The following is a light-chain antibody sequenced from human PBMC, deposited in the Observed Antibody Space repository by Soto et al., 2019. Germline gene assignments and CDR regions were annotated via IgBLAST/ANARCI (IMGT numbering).Light chain of an antibody. CDR3: ATWDDSLNARGV. CDR2: NNN. J-gene: IGLJ3*02. CDR1: RSNIGNNA. Sequence: QLVLTQTPSASGTPGQTVTISCSGSRSNIGNNAVSWYQQFPGTAPKLLINNNNQRPSGVPDRFSGSKSGTSASLAISGLQSEDEADYYCATWDDSLNARGVFGGGTKLTVL. V-gene: IGLV1-44*01.